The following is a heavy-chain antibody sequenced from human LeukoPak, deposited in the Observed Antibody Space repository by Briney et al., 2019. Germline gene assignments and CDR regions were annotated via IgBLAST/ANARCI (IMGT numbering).Heavy chain of an antibody. CDR3: AREGQPYNWFDP. Sequence: GGSLRLSCAASGFTFSSYAMHWVRQAPGRGLEWVAVISYDGSNKYYADSVKGRFTISRDDSKKTLYLQMNSLRAEDTAVYYCAREGQPYNWFDPWGQGTLVTGSS. D-gene: IGHD6-13*01. V-gene: IGHV3-30*01. J-gene: IGHJ5*02. CDR1: GFTFSSYA. CDR2: ISYDGSNK.